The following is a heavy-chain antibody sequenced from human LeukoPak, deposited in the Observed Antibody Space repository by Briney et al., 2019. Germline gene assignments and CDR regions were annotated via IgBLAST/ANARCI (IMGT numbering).Heavy chain of an antibody. V-gene: IGHV4-34*01. CDR3: ATGPPIGY. J-gene: IGHJ4*02. D-gene: IGHD1-26*01. CDR2: INHSGST. CDR1: GGSFSGHH. Sequence: SETLSLTCAVYGGSFSGHHWSWIRQPPGKGLEWIGEINHSGSTNYNPSLKSRVTISVDTSKNQFSLKLSSVTAADTAVYYCATGPPIGYWGQGTLVTVSS.